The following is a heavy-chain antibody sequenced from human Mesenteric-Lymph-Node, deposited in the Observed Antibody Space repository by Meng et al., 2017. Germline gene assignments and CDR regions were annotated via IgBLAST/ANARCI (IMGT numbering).Heavy chain of an antibody. CDR1: GYTFTDYF. Sequence: QVQLVQSGAEVKEPGASVKVSCKASGYTFTDYFIHWVRQAPGQRLEWMGWINAGNGNTKYSQKFQGRVTITRDTSASTAYMELSSLRSEDTAVYYCASKEPYSYGPLDYWGQGTLVTVSS. CDR2: INAGNGNT. D-gene: IGHD5-18*01. V-gene: IGHV1-3*01. CDR3: ASKEPYSYGPLDY. J-gene: IGHJ4*02.